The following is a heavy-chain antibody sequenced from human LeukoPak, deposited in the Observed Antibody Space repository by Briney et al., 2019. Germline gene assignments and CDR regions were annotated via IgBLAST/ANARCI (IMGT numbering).Heavy chain of an antibody. CDR2: INSDGSST. CDR3: AKDIGSVYFDY. Sequence: GGSLRLSCAASGFTFSSYWMHWVRQAPGKGLVWVSRINSDGSSTRYADPVKGRFTISRDNAKNTLYLQMNSLRAEDTAVYYCAKDIGSVYFDYWGQGTLVTVSS. V-gene: IGHV3-74*01. J-gene: IGHJ4*02. D-gene: IGHD1-26*01. CDR1: GFTFSSYW.